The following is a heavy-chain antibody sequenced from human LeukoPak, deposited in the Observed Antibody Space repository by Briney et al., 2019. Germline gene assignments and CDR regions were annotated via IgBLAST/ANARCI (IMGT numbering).Heavy chain of an antibody. V-gene: IGHV3-30-3*01. CDR3: ARQYCSSTSCQDY. Sequence: GGSLRLSCAASGFTFSSYAMHWVRQAPGKGLERVAVIPYDGSNKYYADSVKGRFTISRDNSKNTLYLQMNSLRAEDTAVYYCARQYCSSTSCQDYWGQGTLVTVSS. CDR1: GFTFSSYA. J-gene: IGHJ4*02. CDR2: IPYDGSNK. D-gene: IGHD2-2*01.